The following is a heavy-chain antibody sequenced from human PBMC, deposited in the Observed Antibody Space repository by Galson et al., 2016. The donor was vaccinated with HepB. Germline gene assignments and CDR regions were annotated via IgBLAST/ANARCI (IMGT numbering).Heavy chain of an antibody. CDR2: ISSSSRDI. J-gene: IGHJ4*02. D-gene: IGHD4-11*01. CDR1: GFTFSTYA. CDR3: ARGPPLESNYWAEYYFDS. Sequence: SLRLSCAASGFTFSTYAMNWVRQAPGKGREWVSSISSSSRDIYYADSVKGRFIISRDNSQNTLYLQMNSLRDEDTAVFYCARGPPLESNYWAEYYFDSGGQGTLVTVSS. V-gene: IGHV3-21*01.